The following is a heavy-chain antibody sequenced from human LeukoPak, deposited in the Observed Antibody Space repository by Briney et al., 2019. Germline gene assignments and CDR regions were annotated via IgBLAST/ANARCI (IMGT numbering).Heavy chain of an antibody. CDR2: LRDKPYGETA. V-gene: IGHV3-49*04. D-gene: IGHD3-10*01. J-gene: IGHJ4*02. CDR1: GFTFGEYA. CDR3: TRVKSDYGLGRYFDY. Sequence: GGSLRLSCRASGFTFGEYAMSWVRQAPGKGLEWVGFLRDKPYGETAEYAASVKGRFTISRDGSKNIVYLQMNSLKTEDTAIYYCTRVKSDYGLGRYFDYWGQGALVTVSS.